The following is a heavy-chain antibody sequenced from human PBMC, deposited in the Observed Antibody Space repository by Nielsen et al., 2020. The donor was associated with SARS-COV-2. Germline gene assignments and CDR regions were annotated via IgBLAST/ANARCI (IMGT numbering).Heavy chain of an antibody. D-gene: IGHD6-13*01. CDR1: GGSFTAYY. V-gene: IGHV4-34*01. CDR3: ATLRGGSSSWYSYYGIDV. CDR2: INHSGDT. J-gene: IGHJ6*02. Sequence: GSLRLSCAVSGGSFTAYYWSWIRQPPGKGLEWIGEINHSGDTNNNPSLRSRVTVSRDTSKNQFSLKLSSVTAADTAVYYCATLRGGSSSWYSYYGIDVWGQGTTVTVSS.